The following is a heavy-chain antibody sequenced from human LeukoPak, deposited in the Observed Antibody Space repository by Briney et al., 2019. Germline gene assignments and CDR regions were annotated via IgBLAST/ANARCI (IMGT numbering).Heavy chain of an antibody. D-gene: IGHD1-26*01. V-gene: IGHV3-23*01. Sequence: GGSLRLSCAASGFTFSTHTMSWVRQAPGKGLEWVSAICGGSDRTYYADSVKGRFTISRDNSKNTVFLQMSSLRAEDTAVYFCAKPLRPTTSYFDYWGQGTLVTVSS. J-gene: IGHJ4*02. CDR3: AKPLRPTTSYFDY. CDR1: GFTFSTHT. CDR2: ICGGSDRT.